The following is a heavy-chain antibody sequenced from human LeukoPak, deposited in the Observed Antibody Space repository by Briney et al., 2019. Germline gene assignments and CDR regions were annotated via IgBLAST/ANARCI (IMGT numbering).Heavy chain of an antibody. CDR1: GFTFSSYE. V-gene: IGHV3-48*03. CDR3: AKESVYYDSSGYYFEARGYYYYYGMDV. D-gene: IGHD3-22*01. J-gene: IGHJ6*02. CDR2: ISSSGSTI. Sequence: GGSLRLSCAASGFTFSSYEMNWVRQAPGKGLEWVSYISSSGSTIYYADSVKGRFTISRDNAKNSLYLQMNSLRAEDTAVYYCAKESVYYDSSGYYFEARGYYYYYGMDVWGQGTTVTVSS.